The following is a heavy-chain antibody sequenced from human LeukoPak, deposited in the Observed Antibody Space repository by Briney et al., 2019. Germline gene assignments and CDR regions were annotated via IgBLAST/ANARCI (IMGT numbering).Heavy chain of an antibody. CDR3: ARASGSGWYPIDY. V-gene: IGHV3-21*01. CDR1: GFPFSSYS. CDR2: ITSSSTYI. D-gene: IGHD6-19*01. J-gene: IGHJ4*02. Sequence: GGSLRLSCAACGFPFSSYSMNWVRQAPGTGLEWVSSITSSSTYIYSADSAKGRFTISRDNAKNSLYLQMNSLRAEDTAVYYCARASGSGWYPIDYWGQGTLVTVSS.